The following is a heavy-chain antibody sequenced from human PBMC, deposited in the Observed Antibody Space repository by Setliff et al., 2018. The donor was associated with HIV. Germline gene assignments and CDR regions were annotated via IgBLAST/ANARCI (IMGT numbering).Heavy chain of an antibody. CDR2: IRNKAKSYTT. D-gene: IGHD5-18*01. J-gene: IGHJ6*02. V-gene: IGHV3-72*01. Sequence: GGSLRLSCAASGFIFSDHYMDWVRQAPGKGLEWVGRIRNKAKSYTTKYAASVKDRFTISRDDSKNSLYLQMKSLKTEDTAVYFCARGGLGGYSYFSYYYYGMDVWGQGTTVTVSS. CDR1: GFIFSDHY. CDR3: ARGGLGGYSYFSYYYYGMDV.